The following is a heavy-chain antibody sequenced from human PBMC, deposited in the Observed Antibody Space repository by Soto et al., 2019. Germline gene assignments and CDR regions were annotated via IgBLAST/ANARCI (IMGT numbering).Heavy chain of an antibody. Sequence: QVQLVQSGAEVKKPGASVKVSCKASGYTFTSYDINWVRQATGQGLEWMGWMNPNNNNTGYAQKFQGRVTMTRNTSTSTAYMELSSLGSEDTAVYYCARAPHPYFNDYWGQGTLVTVPS. CDR2: MNPNNNNT. CDR3: ARAPHPYFNDY. J-gene: IGHJ4*02. D-gene: IGHD2-8*01. V-gene: IGHV1-8*01. CDR1: GYTFTSYD.